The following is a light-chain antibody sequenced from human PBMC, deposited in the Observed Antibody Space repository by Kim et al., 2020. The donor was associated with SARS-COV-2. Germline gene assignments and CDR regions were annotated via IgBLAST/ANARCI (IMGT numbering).Light chain of an antibody. V-gene: IGLV3-1*01. J-gene: IGLJ3*02. Sequence: VSVSPGQTVTITCSGDKLGVKYSSWYQQQPGQAPVLVIYQDTKRPSGIPERFVGSNSGNAATLTISGAQAMDEADYYCQAWDNTWVFGGGTQLTVL. CDR3: QAWDNTWV. CDR1: KLGVKY. CDR2: QDT.